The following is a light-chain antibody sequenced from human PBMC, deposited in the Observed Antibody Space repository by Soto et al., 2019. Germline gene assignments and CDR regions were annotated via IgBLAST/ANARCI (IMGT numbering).Light chain of an antibody. V-gene: IGLV1-40*01. CDR2: VNS. J-gene: IGLJ1*01. CDR1: SSNIGAGYD. CDR3: PSYDNSLSGYV. Sequence: QSVLTQPPSVSGAPGQRVTISCTGSSSNIGAGYDVHWYQQLPGTAPTLLIYVNSNRPSGVPDRFSGSKSGTSASLAITGLQAEDEADYYCPSYDNSLSGYVFGTGTKLTVL.